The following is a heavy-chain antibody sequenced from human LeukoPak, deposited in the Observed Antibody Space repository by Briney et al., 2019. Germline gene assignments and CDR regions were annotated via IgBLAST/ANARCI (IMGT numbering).Heavy chain of an antibody. CDR1: GFTFSSYG. D-gene: IGHD1-26*01. V-gene: IGHV3-30*02. Sequence: PGGSLRLSXAASGFTFSSYGMHWVRQAPGKGLEWVAFIRYDGSNKYYADSVKGRFTISRDNSKNTLYLQMNSLRAEDTAVYYCAKESGEPYYFDYWGQGTLVTVSS. CDR2: IRYDGSNK. J-gene: IGHJ4*02. CDR3: AKESGEPYYFDY.